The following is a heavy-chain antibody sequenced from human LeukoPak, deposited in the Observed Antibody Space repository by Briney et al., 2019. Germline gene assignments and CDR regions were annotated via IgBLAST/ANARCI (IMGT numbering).Heavy chain of an antibody. J-gene: IGHJ4*02. CDR3: ARVNWNAFDY. CDR1: GDSISSGSYY. V-gene: IGHV4-61*02. CDR2: IYTSGST. D-gene: IGHD1-1*01. Sequence: SETLSLTCTVSGDSISSGSYYWSWIRQPAGKGLEWIGRIYTSGSTNYNPSLKSRVTISVDTSKNQFSLKLSSVTAADTAVYYCARVNWNAFDYWGQGTLVTVSS.